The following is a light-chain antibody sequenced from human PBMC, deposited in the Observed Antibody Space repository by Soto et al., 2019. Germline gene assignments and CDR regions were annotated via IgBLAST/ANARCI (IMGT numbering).Light chain of an antibody. CDR1: QSLVYSDGNTY. J-gene: IGKJ1*01. CDR2: KVS. Sequence: VGITKSQLSRRVTRGQQASIPCRGSQSLVYSDGNTYLNWFQQRPGQSPRRLIYKVSNRDSGVPDRFSGSGSGTDFTLKISRGEAEDVGVYYCMQGANWPRTFGQGTKV. CDR3: MQGANWPRT. V-gene: IGKV2-30*01.